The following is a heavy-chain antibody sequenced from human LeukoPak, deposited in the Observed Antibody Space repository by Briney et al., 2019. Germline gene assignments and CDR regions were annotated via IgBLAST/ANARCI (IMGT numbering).Heavy chain of an antibody. CDR2: ISSSSSYI. CDR1: GFTFSSYS. D-gene: IGHD6-6*01. CDR3: ARHIAARHLPYGMGV. V-gene: IGHV3-21*01. J-gene: IGHJ6*02. Sequence: GGSLRLSCAASGFTFSSYSMNWVRQAPGKGLEWVSSISSSSSYIYYADSVKGRFTISRDNAKNSLYLQMNSLRAEDTAVYYCARHIAARHLPYGMGVWGQGTTVTVSS.